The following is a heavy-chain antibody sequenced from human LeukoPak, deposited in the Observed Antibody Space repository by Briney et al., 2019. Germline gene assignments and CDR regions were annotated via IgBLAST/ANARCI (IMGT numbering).Heavy chain of an antibody. D-gene: IGHD6-19*01. V-gene: IGHV4-34*01. J-gene: IGHJ5*02. CDR2: INHSGST. Sequence: SETLSLTCAVYGGSFSGYYWSWIRQPPGKGLEWIGEINHSGSTNYNPSLKSRVTISVDTSKNQFSLKLSSVTAADTAVYYCARGQYTSGWYKNWFDPWGQGTLVTVSS. CDR1: GGSFSGYY. CDR3: ARGQYTSGWYKNWFDP.